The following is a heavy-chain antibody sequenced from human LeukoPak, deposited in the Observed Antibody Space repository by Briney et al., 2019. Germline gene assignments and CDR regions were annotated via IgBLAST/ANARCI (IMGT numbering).Heavy chain of an antibody. CDR3: ARDYNGDLSWFDP. CDR1: GGSISNYY. J-gene: IGHJ5*02. V-gene: IGHV4-59*01. Sequence: PSETLSLTCTVSGGSISNYYWSWIRQPPGKGLEWIGYIYYSGSTKYNPSLKSRVTISVDTSKNQFSLKLSSVTAADTAVYYCARDYNGDLSWFDPWGQGTLVTVSS. CDR2: IYYSGST. D-gene: IGHD2-8*01.